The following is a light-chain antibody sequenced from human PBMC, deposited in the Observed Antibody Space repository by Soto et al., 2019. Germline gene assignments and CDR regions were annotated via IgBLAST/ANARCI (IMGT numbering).Light chain of an antibody. CDR1: QTVRNN. J-gene: IGKJ1*01. V-gene: IGKV3D-15*01. CDR2: DAS. CDR3: HQYENWPKT. Sequence: EIVMTQSPGTLSLSPGERATLSCRASQTVRNNYLAWYQQKPGQAPRLLIYDASSRATGIPDRFSGGGSGTDFTLTISSLQSEDFAVYFCHQYENWPKTFGQGTKVDIK.